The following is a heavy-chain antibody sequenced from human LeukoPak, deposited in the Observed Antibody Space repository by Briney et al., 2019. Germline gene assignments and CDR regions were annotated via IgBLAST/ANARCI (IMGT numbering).Heavy chain of an antibody. Sequence: GESLKISCAASGFSFGAYSMNWVRQAPGKGLEWVSSISSRSSNIYYADSMKGRFTVSRDNAKNSLYLQMNSLRAEDTAVYYCARALYYDILTNYQTHTYYFDYWGQRTLRAASS. CDR2: ISSRSSNI. CDR1: GFSFGAYS. D-gene: IGHD3-9*01. J-gene: IGHJ4*02. CDR3: ARALYYDILTNYQTHTYYFDY. V-gene: IGHV3-21*01.